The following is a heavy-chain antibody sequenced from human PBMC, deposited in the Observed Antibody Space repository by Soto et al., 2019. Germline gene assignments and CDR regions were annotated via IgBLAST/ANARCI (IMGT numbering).Heavy chain of an antibody. V-gene: IGHV1-8*01. CDR1: GYTFTSYD. CDR3: ARVPGYYDFWGGYSNFDY. CDR2: MNPNSGNT. J-gene: IGHJ4*02. Sequence: ASVKVSCKASGYTFTSYDINWVRQATGQGLEWMGWMNPNSGNTGYAQKFQGRVTMTRNTSISTAYMELSSLRSEDTAVYYCARVPGYYDFWGGYSNFDYWGQGTLVTVSS. D-gene: IGHD3-3*01.